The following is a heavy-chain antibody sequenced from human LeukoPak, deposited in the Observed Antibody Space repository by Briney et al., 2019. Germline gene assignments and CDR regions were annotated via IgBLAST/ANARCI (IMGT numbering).Heavy chain of an antibody. CDR1: GFTFSDYD. CDR2: IRYDGNIK. Sequence: GGSLRLSCAASGFTFSDYDIHWVRQAPGKGLEWVAFIRYDGNIKYFADSVKGRFTISRDNSKNTLYLQMNSLRPEDTAVYYCAKGRFHDSSGYPIDHWGQGTLVTVSS. J-gene: IGHJ5*02. CDR3: AKGRFHDSSGYPIDH. D-gene: IGHD3-22*01. V-gene: IGHV3-30*02.